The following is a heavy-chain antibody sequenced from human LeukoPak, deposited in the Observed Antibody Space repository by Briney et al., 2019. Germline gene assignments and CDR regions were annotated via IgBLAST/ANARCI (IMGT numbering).Heavy chain of an antibody. CDR1: GYTFTSYY. J-gene: IGHJ6*02. Sequence: ASMKVSCKASGYTFTSYYMHWVRQAPGQGLEWMGIINPSGGSTSYAQKFQGRVTMTRDTSTSTVYMELSSLRSEDTAVYYCARGYYDYVYYYGMDVWGQGTTVTVSS. CDR3: ARGYYDYVYYYGMDV. V-gene: IGHV1-46*01. CDR2: INPSGGST. D-gene: IGHD3-16*01.